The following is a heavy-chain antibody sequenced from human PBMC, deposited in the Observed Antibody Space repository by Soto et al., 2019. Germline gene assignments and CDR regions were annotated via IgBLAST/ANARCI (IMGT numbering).Heavy chain of an antibody. CDR3: ARAFFYQGSDSRGYSFDAFDF. CDR1: GYTFTSSG. Sequence: QVQLVQSGAEVKKPGASVKVSCKASGYTFTSSGMSWVRQAPGQGLEWMGWISAHTGSSEYAQRFQCRFTMTTDRSTSTAYMELRSLRSDETAVYYCARAFFYQGSDSRGYSFDAFDFWGPGTLVTVSS. D-gene: IGHD3-22*01. J-gene: IGHJ3*01. CDR2: ISAHTGSS. V-gene: IGHV1-18*01.